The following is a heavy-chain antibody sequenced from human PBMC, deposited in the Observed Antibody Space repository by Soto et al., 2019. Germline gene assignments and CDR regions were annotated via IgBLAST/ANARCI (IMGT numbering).Heavy chain of an antibody. J-gene: IGHJ6*02. D-gene: IGHD6-13*01. V-gene: IGHV1-69*01. Sequence: QVQLVQSGAEVKKPGSSVKVSCKASGGTFSSYAISWVRQAPGQGLEWMGGISPIFGTANYAQNFQGRVTITADESTSTAYMELSSLRSEDTAVYYCARDLRAAGRPGMDVWGQGTTVTVSS. CDR1: GGTFSSYA. CDR2: ISPIFGTA. CDR3: ARDLRAAGRPGMDV.